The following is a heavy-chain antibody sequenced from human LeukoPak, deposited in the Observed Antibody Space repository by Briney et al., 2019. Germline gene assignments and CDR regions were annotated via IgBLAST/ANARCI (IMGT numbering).Heavy chain of an antibody. CDR1: GFTFSNYE. CDR3: ASPAGTMVRGAFDY. CDR2: ISSSGSTI. J-gene: IGHJ4*02. D-gene: IGHD3-10*01. Sequence: GGSLRLSCVASGFTFSNYEMNWVRQAPGKGLEWVSYISSSGSTIYYADSVKGRFTISRDNAKNSLYLQMNSLRAEDTAVYYCASPAGTMVRGAFDYWGQGTLVTVSS. V-gene: IGHV3-48*03.